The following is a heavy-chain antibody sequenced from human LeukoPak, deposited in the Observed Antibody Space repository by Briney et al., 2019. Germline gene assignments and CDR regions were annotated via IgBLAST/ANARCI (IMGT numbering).Heavy chain of an antibody. CDR2: MNTNTGKP. V-gene: IGHV7-4-1*02. Sequence: ASVKVSCKASGYTFTSCAMNWVRQAPGQGVEWRGWMNTNTGKPTYAQGLAGGFVFSLDTAVSTAYLQRRRLKAEETAGYYCARDHLGDYYLDVWGKGTTVTV. J-gene: IGHJ6*03. CDR3: ARDHLGDYYLDV. CDR1: GYTFTSCA.